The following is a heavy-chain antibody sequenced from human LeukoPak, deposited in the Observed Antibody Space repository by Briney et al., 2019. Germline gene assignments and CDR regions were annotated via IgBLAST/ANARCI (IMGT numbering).Heavy chain of an antibody. J-gene: IGHJ3*02. Sequence: ASVKVPCKASGYTLTAYYLHWVRQAPGQGLEWMGRINPNSGGTTYAQKFQGRVTMTRDTSIGTAYMELSSLRSDDTAVYYCARPYYESSGLYVDAFDIWGQGTMVTVSS. D-gene: IGHD3-22*01. CDR3: ARPYYESSGLYVDAFDI. CDR2: INPNSGGT. V-gene: IGHV1-2*06. CDR1: GYTLTAYY.